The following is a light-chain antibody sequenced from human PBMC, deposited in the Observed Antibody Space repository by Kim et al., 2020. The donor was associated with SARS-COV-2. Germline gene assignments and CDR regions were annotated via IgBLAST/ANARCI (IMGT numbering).Light chain of an antibody. CDR3: SSYTSSNSFV. CDR1: SSDVGSCNR. CDR2: EVS. Sequence: GQSVTIACTGTSSDVGSCNRFLWYPKPPRTAPKLSIFEVSNPPSGVPDRFSGSKSDNTASLTISGLQAEDEADYYCSSYTSSNSFVFGTGTKVTVL. J-gene: IGLJ1*01. V-gene: IGLV2-18*02.